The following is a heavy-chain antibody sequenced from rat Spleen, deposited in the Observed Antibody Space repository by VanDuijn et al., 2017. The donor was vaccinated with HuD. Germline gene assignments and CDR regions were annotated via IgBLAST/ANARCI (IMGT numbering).Heavy chain of an antibody. CDR3: ARDGTTDY. J-gene: IGHJ2*01. V-gene: IGHV2S63*01. CDR1: GFSLTDYS. Sequence: VQLKESGPGQVQPSQTLSLTCTASGFSLTDYSVHWVRQPPGKGLEWMGVMWRGGSTAYNSALKSRLSISRDTSKSQVFLKMSSLKTEDTATYYCARDGTTDYWGQGVMVTVSS. D-gene: IGHD1-11*01. CDR2: MWRGGST.